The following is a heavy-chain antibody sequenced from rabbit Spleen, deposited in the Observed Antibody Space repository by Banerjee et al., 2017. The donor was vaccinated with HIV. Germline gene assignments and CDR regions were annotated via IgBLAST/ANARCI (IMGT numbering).Heavy chain of an antibody. CDR1: GFDFSRYG. Sequence: QQQLVESGGGLVQPGGSLKLSCKASGFDFSRYGVSWVRQAPGKGLEWIGYIVPIFGVTYYANWVNGRFTISSHNAQNTLYLQLNSLTAADTATYFCVREAGYAGYGDGNLWGQGTLVTVS. V-gene: IGHV1S47*01. CDR3: VREAGYAGYGDGNL. CDR2: IVPIFGVT. D-gene: IGHD7-1*01. J-gene: IGHJ4*01.